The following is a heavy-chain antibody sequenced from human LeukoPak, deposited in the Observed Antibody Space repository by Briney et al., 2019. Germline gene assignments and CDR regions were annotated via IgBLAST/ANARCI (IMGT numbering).Heavy chain of an antibody. D-gene: IGHD6-13*01. J-gene: IGHJ4*02. CDR2: ISGNGYST. V-gene: IGHV3-23*01. Sequence: GGSLRLSCAASGFTFSSCAMTWVRQAPRKGLQWVSDISGNGYSTYYADSLKGRFTISRDNSKNTLYLQMNSLRAEDTAVYYCATNSSSWYIDQWGQGTLVTVSS. CDR1: GFTFSSCA. CDR3: ATNSSSWYIDQ.